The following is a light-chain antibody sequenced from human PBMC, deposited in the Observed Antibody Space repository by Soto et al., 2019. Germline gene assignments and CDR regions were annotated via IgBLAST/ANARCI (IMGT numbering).Light chain of an antibody. J-gene: IGLJ3*02. CDR2: EVT. CDR3: CSYAGIITWV. CDR1: SNDIGGHNH. V-gene: IGLV2-23*02. Sequence: QSALTQPASESRSPGQSITISCTGTSNDIGGHNHVSWYQQHPGNSPKLIIYEVTERPSGVSNRFSASKSGTTASLTISGLQAEDEPDYYCCSYAGIITWVCGGGTKVTLL.